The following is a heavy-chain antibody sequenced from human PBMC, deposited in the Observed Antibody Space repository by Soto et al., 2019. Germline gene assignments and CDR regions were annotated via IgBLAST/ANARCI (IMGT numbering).Heavy chain of an antibody. Sequence: SETLSLTCAVYGGSFSGYYWSWIRQPPGKGLEWIGEINHSGSTNYNPSLKSRVTISVDTSKNQFSLKLSSVTAADTAVYYCGRGRGMGYGSGSYYYGMDVWGQGTTVTVSS. D-gene: IGHD3-10*01. J-gene: IGHJ6*02. CDR3: GRGRGMGYGSGSYYYGMDV. V-gene: IGHV4-34*01. CDR2: INHSGST. CDR1: GGSFSGYY.